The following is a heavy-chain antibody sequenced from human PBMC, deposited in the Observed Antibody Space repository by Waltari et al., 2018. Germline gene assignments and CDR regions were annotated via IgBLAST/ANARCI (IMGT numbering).Heavy chain of an antibody. CDR2: IKTKAEGETT. J-gene: IGHJ4*02. Sequence: EVRLVESGGGLVKPGGSLRLSCAGSGSIFNDPWLSWVRQAPGKGREWGGRIKTKAEGETTDYAGPVKGRFTISRDDAANNLFLQMNSLKIDDTAVYYCATEGLIYTSLDIYDFWGQGSLVAVSS. D-gene: IGHD2-2*03. CDR3: ATEGLIYTSLDIYDF. V-gene: IGHV3-15*01. CDR1: GSIFNDPW.